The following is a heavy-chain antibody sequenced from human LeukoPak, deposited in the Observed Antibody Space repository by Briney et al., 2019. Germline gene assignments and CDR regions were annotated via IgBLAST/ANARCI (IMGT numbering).Heavy chain of an antibody. CDR2: ISSSSSYI. CDR3: ARDQVEMPTIPFDY. CDR1: GFTFSSYS. Sequence: GGSLRLSCAASGFTFSSYSMNWVRQAPGKGLEWVSSISSSSSYIYYADSVKGRFTISRDNAKNSLYLQMNSLRAEDTGVHYCARDQVEMPTIPFDYWGQGTLVTVSS. J-gene: IGHJ4*02. D-gene: IGHD5-24*01. V-gene: IGHV3-21*01.